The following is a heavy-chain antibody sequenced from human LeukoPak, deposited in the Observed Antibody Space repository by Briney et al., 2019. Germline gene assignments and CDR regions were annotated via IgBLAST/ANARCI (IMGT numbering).Heavy chain of an antibody. V-gene: IGHV3-7*05. CDR1: GFRFSSYW. J-gene: IGHJ4*02. CDR3: GKLNNTALKY. CDR2: IKLDGSVI. Sequence: PGGSLRLSCVASGFRFSSYWRTWVRQAPGKEVEWVANIKLDGSVIYHVDSVKGRFTISRDNAKKSLYLQMNSLRAEDTAVYYCGKLNNTALKYWGQGALLSVSS. D-gene: IGHD1/OR15-1a*01.